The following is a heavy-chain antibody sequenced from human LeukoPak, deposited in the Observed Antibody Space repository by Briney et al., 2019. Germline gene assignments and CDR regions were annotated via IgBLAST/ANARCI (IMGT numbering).Heavy chain of an antibody. CDR1: GFTFSIYG. Sequence: GGSLRLSCAASGFTFSIYGMHWVRQAPGKGLEWVAVIWNEGSNKYYADSVKGRFTISRDNSKNTLYLQMNSLRAEDTAVYSCARASGPFDYWGQGTLVTVSS. J-gene: IGHJ4*02. D-gene: IGHD3-10*01. CDR3: ARASGPFDY. V-gene: IGHV3-33*01. CDR2: IWNEGSNK.